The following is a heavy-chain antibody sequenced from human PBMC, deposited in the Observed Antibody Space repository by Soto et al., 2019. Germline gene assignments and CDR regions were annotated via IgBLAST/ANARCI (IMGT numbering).Heavy chain of an antibody. D-gene: IGHD5-18*01. CDR3: ARLYSYGYLLPRY. V-gene: IGHV4-39*01. Sequence: SETLSLTCTVSGGSISSSSYYWGWIRQPPGKGLEWIGSIYYSGSTYYNPSLKSRVTISVDTSKNQFSLKLSSVTAADTAVYYCARLYSYGYLLPRYWGQGTLVTVSS. J-gene: IGHJ4*02. CDR1: GGSISSSSYY. CDR2: IYYSGST.